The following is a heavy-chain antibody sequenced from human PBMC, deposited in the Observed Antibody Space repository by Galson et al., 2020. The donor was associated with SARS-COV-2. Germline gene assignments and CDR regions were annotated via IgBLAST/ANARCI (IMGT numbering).Heavy chain of an antibody. CDR2: IYYSGST. D-gene: IGHD2-21*01. V-gene: IGHV4-59*01. CDR3: ARGLGY. Sequence: SETLSLTCTVSGASISSYYWSWIRQPPGKGLEWIGYIYYSGSTNYNPSLKSRVTISVDTSKNQFSLKLSTVTAADTAVYYCARGLGYWGQGTLVTVSS. CDR1: GASISSYY. J-gene: IGHJ4*02.